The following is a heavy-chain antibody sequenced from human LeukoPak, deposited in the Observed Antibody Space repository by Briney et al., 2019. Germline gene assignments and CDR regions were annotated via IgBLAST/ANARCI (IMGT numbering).Heavy chain of an antibody. CDR1: GYIFTNYG. D-gene: IGHD3-22*01. V-gene: IGHV1-18*01. CDR2: ISAYNGNT. CDR3: ARVGYYESSGYYEY. J-gene: IGHJ4*02. Sequence: ASVKVSCKASGYIFTNYGISWVRQAPGQGLEWMGWISAYNGNTNYAQKFQGRVTMTTDTSTSTAYMELRSLRSDDTAVYYCARVGYYESSGYYEYWGQGTLVTVSS.